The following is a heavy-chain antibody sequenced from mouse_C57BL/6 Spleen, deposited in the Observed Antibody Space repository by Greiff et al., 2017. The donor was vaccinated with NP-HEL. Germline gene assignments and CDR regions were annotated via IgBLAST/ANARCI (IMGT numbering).Heavy chain of an antibody. CDR1: GFTFSSYT. D-gene: IGHD2-4*01. J-gene: IGHJ2*01. Sequence: EVKLVESGGGLVKPGGSLKLSCAASGFTFSSYTMSWVRQTPEKRLEWVATISGGGGNTYYPDSVKGRFTISRDNAKNTLYLQMSSLSSEDTALYYCARWGVYYDYDAGGYFDYWGQGTTLTVSS. CDR3: ARWGVYYDYDAGGYFDY. V-gene: IGHV5-9*01. CDR2: ISGGGGNT.